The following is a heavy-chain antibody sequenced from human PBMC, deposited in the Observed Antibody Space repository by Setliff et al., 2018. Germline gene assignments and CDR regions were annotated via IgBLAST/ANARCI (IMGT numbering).Heavy chain of an antibody. CDR1: GGSISSYY. V-gene: IGHV4-59*01. D-gene: IGHD5-18*01. CDR3: AGIVDTAMDY. J-gene: IGHJ4*02. CDR2: IYYSGST. Sequence: SETLSLTCTVSGGSISSYYWSWIRQPPGKGLEWIGYIYYSGSTNYNPSLKSRVTISIATSKNQFSLKLSSVTAADTAVYYCAGIVDTAMDYWGQGTLVTVSS.